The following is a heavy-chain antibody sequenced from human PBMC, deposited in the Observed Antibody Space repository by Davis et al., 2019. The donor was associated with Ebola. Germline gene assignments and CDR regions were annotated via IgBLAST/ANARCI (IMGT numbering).Heavy chain of an antibody. D-gene: IGHD3-16*01. CDR1: GYTFTSYD. CDR2: INPNSGGT. Sequence: ASVKVSCKASGYTFTSYDINWVRQATGQGLEWMGWINPNSGGTNYAQKFKGRVTMTRDTSISTAYMELSRLRPDDTAVYYCARFATAGGYFDYWGQGTLVTVSS. V-gene: IGHV1-2*02. J-gene: IGHJ4*02. CDR3: ARFATAGGYFDY.